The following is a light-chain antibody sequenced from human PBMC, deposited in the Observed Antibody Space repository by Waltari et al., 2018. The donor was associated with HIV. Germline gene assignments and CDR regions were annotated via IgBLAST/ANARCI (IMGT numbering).Light chain of an antibody. J-gene: IGKJ4*01. CDR3: QQSYSTPQT. CDR1: QSINTY. V-gene: IGKV1-39*01. CDR2: ATS. Sequence: DIQMTQSPSSLSAFVGDIVTLTCRASQSINTYLNWYQQKPGKAPNLLIYATSNLQSGVPSRFSGRGSGTDFTLTINSLQPEDFATYYCQQSYSTPQTFGGGTTVEIK.